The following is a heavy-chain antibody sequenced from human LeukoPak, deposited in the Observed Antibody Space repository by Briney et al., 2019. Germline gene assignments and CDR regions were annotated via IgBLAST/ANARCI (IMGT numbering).Heavy chain of an antibody. J-gene: IGHJ4*02. CDR3: ARGAQYFDY. CDR2: ISSSSSPI. Sequence: NPGGSLRLSCAASGFTFSSYSMNWVRQAPGKGLEWVSYISSSSSPIYYADSVKGRFTISRDSAKNSLYLQMNSLRAEDTAVYYCARGAQYFDYWGQGTLVTVSS. V-gene: IGHV3-21*05. CDR1: GFTFSSYS.